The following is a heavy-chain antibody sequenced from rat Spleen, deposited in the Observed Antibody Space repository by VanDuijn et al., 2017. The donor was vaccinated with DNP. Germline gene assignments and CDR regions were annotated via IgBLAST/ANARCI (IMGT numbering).Heavy chain of an antibody. V-gene: IGHV2-77*01. J-gene: IGHJ2*01. D-gene: IGHD3-4*01. CDR2: IWGDGST. CDR3: APNTFDY. CDR1: GFSLTNYG. Sequence: QVQMKETGPGLVQTTQTLSVTCTVSGFSLTNYGVHWVRQAPGKGLEWMGIIWGDGSTNYNSALKSRLSISRDTSKSQVFLTMNSLQTDDTAVYYCAPNTFDYWGQGVMVTVSS.